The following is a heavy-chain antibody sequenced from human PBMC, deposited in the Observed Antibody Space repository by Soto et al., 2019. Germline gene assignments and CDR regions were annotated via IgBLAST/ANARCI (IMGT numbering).Heavy chain of an antibody. CDR2: IYHSGTT. D-gene: IGHD3-16*01. CDR3: AKSHHWWSLRSDY. Sequence: PSETLSLTCTVSGGSISSGGHYWSWIRQHPGKGLEWIGYIYHSGTTYYNPSLNSRITISVDTSKNTLYLQMNSLRAEDTALYYCAKSHHWWSLRSDYFGLGTLVTVSS. V-gene: IGHV4-31*03. CDR1: GGSISSGGHY. J-gene: IGHJ4*02.